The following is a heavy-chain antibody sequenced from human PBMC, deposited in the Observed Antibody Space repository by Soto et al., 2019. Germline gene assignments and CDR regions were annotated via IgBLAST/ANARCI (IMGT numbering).Heavy chain of an antibody. D-gene: IGHD5-12*01. CDR3: ARGYSGYEFFDY. Sequence: GGSLRLSCAASGFTFSSYGMHWVRQAPGKGLEWVAVISYDGSNKYYADSVKGRFTISRDNSKNTLYLQMNSLRAEDTAVYYCARGYSGYEFFDYWGQGTLVTVSS. V-gene: IGHV3-30*03. CDR1: GFTFSSYG. J-gene: IGHJ4*02. CDR2: ISYDGSNK.